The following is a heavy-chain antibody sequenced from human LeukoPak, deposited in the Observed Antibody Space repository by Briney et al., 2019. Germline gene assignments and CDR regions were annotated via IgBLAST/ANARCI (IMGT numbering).Heavy chain of an antibody. CDR2: ISPGDSDT. J-gene: IGHJ4*02. D-gene: IGHD2-15*01. V-gene: IGHV5-51*01. Sequence: GESLKISCEASGYSFTSYWIGWVRQMPGKGLEWMGVISPGDSDTRYSSSFQGQVTISADKSISTAYVQWSSLKASDTAMYHCARAYCSGGSCYTHLDYWGQGTLVTVSS. CDR1: GYSFTSYW. CDR3: ARAYCSGGSCYTHLDY.